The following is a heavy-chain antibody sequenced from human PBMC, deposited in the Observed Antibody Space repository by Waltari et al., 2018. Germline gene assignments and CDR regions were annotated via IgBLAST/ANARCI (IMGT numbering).Heavy chain of an antibody. Sequence: EVQLVESGGALVQPGGSLRLSCAASGFTFSNYWMNWFRPAPGMGLEGVASINQRGNEKNYGDSVRGRFTISRDDAKKSVYLELNSLRADDTAVYYCARDLRSWPYYLDYWGQGTLVTVSS. CDR2: INQRGNEK. J-gene: IGHJ4*02. D-gene: IGHD6-13*01. V-gene: IGHV3-7*01. CDR3: ARDLRSWPYYLDY. CDR1: GFTFSNYW.